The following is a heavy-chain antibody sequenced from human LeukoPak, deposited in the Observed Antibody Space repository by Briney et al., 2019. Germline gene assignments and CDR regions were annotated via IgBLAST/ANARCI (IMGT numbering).Heavy chain of an antibody. V-gene: IGHV3-48*01. J-gene: IGHJ4*02. CDR1: GFTFSTYS. CDR2: ISSSSSNM. Sequence: GGSLRLSCAASGFTFSTYSMNWVRQAPGKGLEWVSYISSSSSNMYYADSVKGRFTISRDNAKNSLYLQMNSLRAEDTAVYYCAREYSSSSGRSFDYWGQGTLVTVSS. CDR3: AREYSSSSGRSFDY. D-gene: IGHD6-6*01.